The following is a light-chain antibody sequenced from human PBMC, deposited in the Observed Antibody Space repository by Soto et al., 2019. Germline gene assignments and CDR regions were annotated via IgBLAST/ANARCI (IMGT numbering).Light chain of an antibody. CDR1: SSDVGGYNY. CDR3: QSYDRSLSGSF. Sequence: QSALTQPPSASGSPGQSVAISCTGTSSDVGGYNYVSWYQQLPGTVPKLLIYRNTYRPSGVPDRFSGSRSATSASLTITGLQAEDEADYYCQSYDRSLSGSFFGTGTKLTVL. V-gene: IGLV2-8*01. J-gene: IGLJ1*01. CDR2: RNT.